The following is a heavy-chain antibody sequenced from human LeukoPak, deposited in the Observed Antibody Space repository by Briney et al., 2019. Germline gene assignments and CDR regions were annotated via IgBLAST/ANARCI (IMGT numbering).Heavy chain of an antibody. V-gene: IGHV3-48*04. Sequence: GGSLRLSCAASGFSFSGYSMNWVRQAPGKGLEWVAHIRGTSSTMNYAASVRGRFTISRDNAKNALFLEMSSLRAEDTAVYYCARDRDWSFDYWGQGTLVTVSS. CDR1: GFSFSGYS. CDR3: ARDRDWSFDY. J-gene: IGHJ4*02. D-gene: IGHD3-9*01. CDR2: IRGTSSTM.